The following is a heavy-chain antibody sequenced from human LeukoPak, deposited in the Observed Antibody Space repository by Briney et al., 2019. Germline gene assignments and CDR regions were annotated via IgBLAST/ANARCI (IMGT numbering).Heavy chain of an antibody. V-gene: IGHV6-1*01. CDR1: GDSVSSNSAA. Sequence: SQTLSLSCAISGDSVSSNSAAWSWIRQSPSRGLEWPGRTYYRAKWYNDYAVSVKSRITINPDTSKNQFSLQLNSVTPEDTAVYYCARDQYYFDNWGQGTLVTVSS. J-gene: IGHJ4*02. CDR3: ARDQYYFDN. CDR2: TYYRAKWYN.